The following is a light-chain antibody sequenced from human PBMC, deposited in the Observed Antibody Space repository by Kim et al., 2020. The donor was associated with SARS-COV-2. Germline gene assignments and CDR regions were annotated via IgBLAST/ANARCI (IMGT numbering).Light chain of an antibody. Sequence: GQSITISCTGTSSDVGGYNYVTWYQQHPGKAPKLMIYDVGNRPSGVSSRFSGSKSGNTASLTISGLQAEDEADYYCNSYTSSSTRVFGGGTQLTVL. CDR3: NSYTSSSTRV. V-gene: IGLV2-14*03. CDR1: SSDVGGYNY. CDR2: DVG. J-gene: IGLJ3*02.